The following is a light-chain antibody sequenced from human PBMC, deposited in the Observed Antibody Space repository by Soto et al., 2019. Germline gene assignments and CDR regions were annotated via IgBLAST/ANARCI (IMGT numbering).Light chain of an antibody. CDR3: QVWDIMTDNYV. CDR2: YDS. J-gene: IGLJ1*01. V-gene: IGLV3-21*04. CDR1: NIGNKR. Sequence: SYELTQPPSVSVAPEKTVTITCGGNNIGNKRVHWYRQKPGQAPVLLISYDSDRPSGIPERFSGSNSENTATLTISRVEAGDEADYYCQVWDIMTDNYVFGSGTKLTVL.